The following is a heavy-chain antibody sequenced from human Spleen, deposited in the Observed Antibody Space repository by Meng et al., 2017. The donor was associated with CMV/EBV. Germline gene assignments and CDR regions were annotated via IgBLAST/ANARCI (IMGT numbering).Heavy chain of an antibody. CDR3: ARGDGAAPHY. Sequence: SCKASGGTFSSYAITWVRQAPGQGLEWMGGIIPMLGTANFAQNFQGRVTITTDKSTSTAYMELSSLRSEDTAVYYCARGDGAAPHYWGQGTLVTVSS. D-gene: IGHD6-13*01. J-gene: IGHJ4*02. V-gene: IGHV1-69*05. CDR1: GGTFSSYA. CDR2: IIPMLGTA.